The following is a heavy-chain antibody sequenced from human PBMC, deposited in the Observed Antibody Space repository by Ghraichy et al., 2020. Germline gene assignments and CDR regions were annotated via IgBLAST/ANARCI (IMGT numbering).Heavy chain of an antibody. D-gene: IGHD3-22*01. J-gene: IGHJ4*02. Sequence: GGSLRLSCAASGFTFSSYSMNWVRQAPGKGLEWVSSISSSSSYIYYADSVKGRFTISRDNAKNSLYLQMNSLRAEDTAVYYCARETYYYDSSGYYYSYNFDYWGQGTLVTVSS. CDR2: ISSSSSYI. V-gene: IGHV3-21*01. CDR1: GFTFSSYS. CDR3: ARETYYYDSSGYYYSYNFDY.